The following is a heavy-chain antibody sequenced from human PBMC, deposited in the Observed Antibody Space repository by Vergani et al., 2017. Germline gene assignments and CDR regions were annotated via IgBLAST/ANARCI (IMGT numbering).Heavy chain of an antibody. V-gene: IGHV3-30*02. Sequence: QVQLVESGGGVVQPGESLRLSCAASTSGFTFNNSNMHWVRQAPGKGLEWVAFIRYDDSRNKYYAASVQGRFIISRDNSKNTVFLQMNSLRPEDTALYYCAKDFVPGRAFVIWGQGTMVTVSS. J-gene: IGHJ3*02. CDR1: GFTFNNSN. CDR2: IRYDDSRNK. CDR3: AKDFVPGRAFVI.